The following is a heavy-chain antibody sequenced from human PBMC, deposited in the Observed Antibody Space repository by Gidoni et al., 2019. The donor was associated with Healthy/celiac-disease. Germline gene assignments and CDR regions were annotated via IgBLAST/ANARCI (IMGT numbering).Heavy chain of an antibody. J-gene: IGHJ6*02. Sequence: QVQLVESGGGVVEPWRSLRLSCAASGVTFSSYGMHWVRQAPGKGLEWVAVIWYDGSNKYYADSVKGRFTISRDNSKNTLYLQMNSLRAEDTAVYYCAREGEPAPGMDVWGQGTTVTVSS. V-gene: IGHV3-33*01. CDR3: AREGEPAPGMDV. CDR1: GVTFSSYG. CDR2: IWYDGSNK.